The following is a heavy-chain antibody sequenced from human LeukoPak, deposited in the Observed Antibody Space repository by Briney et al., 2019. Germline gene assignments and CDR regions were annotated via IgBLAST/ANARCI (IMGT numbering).Heavy chain of an antibody. D-gene: IGHD1-26*01. CDR1: GFTFSSYS. V-gene: IGHV3-53*01. J-gene: IGHJ6*03. CDR3: ARAGYSGSYLYYYMDV. CDR2: IYSGGTT. Sequence: GGSLRLSCAASGFTFSSYSMNWVRQAPGKGLEWVSLIYSGGTTYYADSVKGRFTISRDNSKNTLYLQMNSLRAEDTVVYYCARAGYSGSYLYYYMDVWGKGTTVTVSS.